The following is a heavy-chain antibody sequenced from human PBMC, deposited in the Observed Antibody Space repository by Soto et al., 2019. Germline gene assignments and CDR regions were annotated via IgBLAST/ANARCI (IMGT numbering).Heavy chain of an antibody. CDR3: ARAKDTAMVYYYYGMDV. J-gene: IGHJ6*02. CDR1: GFTFSSYA. V-gene: IGHV3-30-3*01. D-gene: IGHD5-18*01. Sequence: GGSLRLSCAASGFTFSSYAMHWVRQAPGKGLEWVAVISYDGSNKYYADSVKGRFTISRDNSKNTPYLQMNSLRAEDTAVYYCARAKDTAMVYYYYGMDVWGQGTTVTVSS. CDR2: ISYDGSNK.